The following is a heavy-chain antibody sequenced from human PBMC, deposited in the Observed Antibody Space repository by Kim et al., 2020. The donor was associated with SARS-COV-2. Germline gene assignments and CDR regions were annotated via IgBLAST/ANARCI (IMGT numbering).Heavy chain of an antibody. CDR2: IGNGDGYIT. V-gene: IGHV3-23*01. CDR1: GFNFVPYA. CDR3: AKGEPIGPQWRVFDY. D-gene: IGHD6-19*01. Sequence: GGSLRLSCEASGFNFVPYAMTWFRHSPLMGLECVAGIGNGDGYITYYADSVRGRFTISRDNSKSTVYLQMESLRAEDTAVYFCAKGEPIGPQWRVFDYWGRGTLVRVSS. J-gene: IGHJ4*02.